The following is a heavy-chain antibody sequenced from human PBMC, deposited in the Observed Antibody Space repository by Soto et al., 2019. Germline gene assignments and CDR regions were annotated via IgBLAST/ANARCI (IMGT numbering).Heavy chain of an antibody. CDR1: GDRFTDYY. D-gene: IGHD5-12*01. J-gene: IGHJ6*03. V-gene: IGHV1-2*04. Sequence: QVQLVQSGAEVKEPGASVTVSCRASGDRFTDYYMHWVRQAPGQGLEWMGWINPNSGVTKYAQKFQGWVTMTRDTYIRTVYMQLSRLGFDDTAIYYCARESGGATATLDYYCFYMDVWGTGTTVTVSS. CDR3: ARESGGATATLDYYCFYMDV. CDR2: INPNSGVT.